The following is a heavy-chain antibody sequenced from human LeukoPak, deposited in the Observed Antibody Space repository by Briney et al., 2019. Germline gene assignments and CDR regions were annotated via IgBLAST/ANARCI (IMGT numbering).Heavy chain of an antibody. CDR1: GGTFSSYA. V-gene: IGHV1-69*13. Sequence: SVKVSCKASGGTFSSYAISWVRQPPGQGLEWMGGIIPIFGTANYAQKFQGRVTITADESTSTAYMELSSLRSEDTAVYYCAREGSVDWLGRRPLYFDYWGQGTLVTVSS. CDR3: AREGSVDWLGRRPLYFDY. J-gene: IGHJ4*02. D-gene: IGHD3-9*01. CDR2: IIPIFGTA.